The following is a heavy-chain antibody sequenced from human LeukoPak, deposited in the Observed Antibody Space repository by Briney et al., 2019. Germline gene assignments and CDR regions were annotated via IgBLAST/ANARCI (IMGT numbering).Heavy chain of an antibody. CDR3: AKDYAPYCSSTSCPPYYFDY. CDR2: IRYDGSNK. CDR1: GFTFSSYG. V-gene: IGHV3-30*02. Sequence: GGSLRLSCAASGFTFSSYGMHWVRQAPGKGLEWVAFIRYDGSNKYYADSVKGRFTISRDNSKNTLYLQMNSLRAEDTAVYYCAKDYAPYCSSTSCPPYYFDYWGQGTLVTVSS. J-gene: IGHJ4*02. D-gene: IGHD2-2*01.